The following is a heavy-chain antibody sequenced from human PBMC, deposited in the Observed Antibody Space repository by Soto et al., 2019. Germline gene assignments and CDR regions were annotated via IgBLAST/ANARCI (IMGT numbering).Heavy chain of an antibody. V-gene: IGHV1-46*01. CDR3: ARGDSSGYYSRSTGFDY. CDR1: GYTFTSYY. J-gene: IGHJ4*02. CDR2: INPSGGST. D-gene: IGHD3-22*01. Sequence: QVQLVQSGAEVKKPGASVKVSCKASGYTFTSYYMHWVRQAPGQGLEWMGIINPSGGSTSYAQKFQGRDTMTRDTSTSTVYMELSSLRSEDTAVYYCARGDSSGYYSRSTGFDYWGQGTLVTVSS.